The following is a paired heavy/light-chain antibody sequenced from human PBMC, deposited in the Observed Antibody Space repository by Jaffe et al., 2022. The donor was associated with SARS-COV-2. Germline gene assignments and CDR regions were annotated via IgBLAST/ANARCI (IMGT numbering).Light chain of an antibody. CDR1: QSVSTN. Sequence: EIVMTQSPATLSVSPGERATLSCRASQSVSTNLAWYQQKPGQAPRLLIYGASARATGIPARFSASGSGTEFTLTISSLQSEDFGVYYCQQYNNWPPNTFGQGTKLEIK. CDR3: QQYNNWPPNT. CDR2: GAS. V-gene: IGKV3-15*01. J-gene: IGKJ2*01.
Heavy chain of an antibody. CDR3: VRDSYGDYYHDS. CDR2: ISSGGSTI. V-gene: IGHV3-48*01. J-gene: IGHJ4*02. D-gene: IGHD4-17*01. CDR1: GFTFTSYS. Sequence: EVQLVESGGGLVQQGGSLRLSCAASGFTFTSYSMNWVRQAPGKGLEWVSYISSGGSTIYYADSVKGRFTITRDSVWSSLFLQMNSLRAEDTAVYYCVRDSYGDYYHDSWGQGTLVTVSS.